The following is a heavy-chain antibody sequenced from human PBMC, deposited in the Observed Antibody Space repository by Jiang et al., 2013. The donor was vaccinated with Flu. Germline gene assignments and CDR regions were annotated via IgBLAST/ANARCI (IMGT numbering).Heavy chain of an antibody. Sequence: PGRSLRLSCAASGFTFSSYGMHWVRQAPGKGLEWVAVLWFDGSNQYYADSVKGRFTISRDNSKNMLYLQMNSLTTEDTAVYYCAKDREPTYIHYMDVWGQGTTVTVSS. CDR3: AKDREPTYIHYMDV. D-gene: IGHD1-14*01. CDR1: GFTFSSYG. CDR2: LWFDGSNQ. J-gene: IGHJ6*02. V-gene: IGHV3-33*06.